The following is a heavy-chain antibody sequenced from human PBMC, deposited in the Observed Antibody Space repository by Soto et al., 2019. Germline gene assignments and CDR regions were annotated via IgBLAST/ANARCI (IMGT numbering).Heavy chain of an antibody. V-gene: IGHV3-33*01. J-gene: IGHJ4*02. CDR2: IWYDGSNQ. CDR1: GFTFSSYG. D-gene: IGHD1-1*01. CDR3: ARDRNERYFDW. Sequence: PVGSLRLSCAASGFTFSSYGMHWVRQAPGKGLEWVTFIWYDGSNQYYADSVKGRFTTSRDESKNTLYLQMNSLRAEDTAVYYCARDRNERYFDWWGQGTLVTVSS.